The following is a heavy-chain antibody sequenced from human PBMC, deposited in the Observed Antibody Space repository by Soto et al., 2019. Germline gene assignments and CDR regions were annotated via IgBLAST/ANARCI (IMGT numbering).Heavy chain of an antibody. V-gene: IGHV4-30-2*01. J-gene: IGHJ4*02. D-gene: IGHD2-2*01. CDR3: ARAKIGYCSSTSCYYFDY. Sequence: SETLSLTCAVSGGSISSGGYSWSWIRQPPGKGLEWIGYIYHSGSTYYNPSLKSRVTISVDRSKNQFSLKLSSVTAADTAVYYCARAKIGYCSSTSCYYFDYWGQGTLVTSPQ. CDR2: IYHSGST. CDR1: GGSISSGGYS.